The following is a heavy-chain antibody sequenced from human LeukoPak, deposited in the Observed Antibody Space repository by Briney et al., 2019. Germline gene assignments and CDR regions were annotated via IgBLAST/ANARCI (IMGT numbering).Heavy chain of an antibody. CDR3: VRPYDY. CDR2: ISSSSSTI. V-gene: IGHV3-48*04. Sequence: GGSLRLSCAASGFTFSSYSMNWVRQAPGKGLEWVSYISSSSSTIYYADSVKGRFTISRDNAKNSLSLEMNSLRAEDTAVYYCVRPYDYWGQGTQVTVSS. J-gene: IGHJ4*02. CDR1: GFTFSSYS.